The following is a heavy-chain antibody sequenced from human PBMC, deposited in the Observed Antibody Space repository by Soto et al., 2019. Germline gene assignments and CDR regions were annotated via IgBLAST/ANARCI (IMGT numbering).Heavy chain of an antibody. D-gene: IGHD3-10*01. V-gene: IGHV3-23*01. CDR2: ISGSGGST. CDR3: AKVGHYGSGNYYNGVFDI. Sequence: GGSLRLSCAASGFTFSSYAMSWVRQAPGKGLEWVSAISGSGGSTYYADSVKGRFTISRDNSKNTLYLQMNSLRAEDTAVYYCAKVGHYGSGNYYNGVFDIWGQGTMVTVSS. J-gene: IGHJ3*02. CDR1: GFTFSSYA.